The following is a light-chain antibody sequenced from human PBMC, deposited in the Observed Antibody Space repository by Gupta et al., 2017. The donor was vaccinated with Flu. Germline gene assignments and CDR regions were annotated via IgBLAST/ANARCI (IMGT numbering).Light chain of an antibody. Sequence: DIQMTQSPSSVSASVGDRVTITCRASQGISRWLAWYQQRPGKAPNLLLYVTSSLQSGVPSRFSGSGSGTDFTLTISSLQPEDFATYYCQQANSFPLTFGGGTRVEIK. CDR3: QQANSFPLT. V-gene: IGKV1-12*01. CDR1: QGISRW. CDR2: VTS. J-gene: IGKJ4*01.